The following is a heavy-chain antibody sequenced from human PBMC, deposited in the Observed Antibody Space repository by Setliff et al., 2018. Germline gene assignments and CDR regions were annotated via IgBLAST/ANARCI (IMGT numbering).Heavy chain of an antibody. CDR3: ARERMYYNFWSGYSDY. CDR1: GGSISSSSYY. V-gene: IGHV4-39*07. D-gene: IGHD3-3*01. CDR2: IYYSGST. J-gene: IGHJ4*02. Sequence: TLSLTCTVSGGSISSSSYYWGWIRQPPGKGLEWIGSIYYSGSTYYNPSLKSRVTISVDTSKNQFSLKLSSVTAADTAVYYCARERMYYNFWSGYSDYWGRGTLVTVSS.